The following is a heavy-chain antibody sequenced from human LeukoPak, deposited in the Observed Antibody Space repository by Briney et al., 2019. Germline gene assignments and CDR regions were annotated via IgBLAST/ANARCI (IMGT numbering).Heavy chain of an antibody. CDR3: ARDAMSSVTTSPHYFDY. CDR2: IIPIFGTA. D-gene: IGHD4-17*01. J-gene: IGHJ4*02. Sequence: SVKVSCKASGGTFSSYAISWVRQAPGQGLEWMGGIIPIFGTANYAQKFQGRVTITADESTSTAYMELSSLRSEDTAVYYCARDAMSSVTTSPHYFDYWGQGTLVTVSS. CDR1: GGTFSSYA. V-gene: IGHV1-69*13.